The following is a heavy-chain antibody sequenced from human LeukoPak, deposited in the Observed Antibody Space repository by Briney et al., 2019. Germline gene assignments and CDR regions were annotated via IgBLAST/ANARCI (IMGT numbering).Heavy chain of an antibody. CDR3: ARGPRPGVVVVAATGYFDY. Sequence: PSETLSLTCTVSGGSISSYYWSWIRQPAGKGLEWIGRIYTSGSTNYNPSLKSRVTMSVDTSKNQFSLKLSSVTAADTAVYYCARGPRPGVVVVAATGYFDYWGQGTLVTVSS. D-gene: IGHD2-15*01. J-gene: IGHJ4*02. CDR2: IYTSGST. CDR1: GGSISSYY. V-gene: IGHV4-4*07.